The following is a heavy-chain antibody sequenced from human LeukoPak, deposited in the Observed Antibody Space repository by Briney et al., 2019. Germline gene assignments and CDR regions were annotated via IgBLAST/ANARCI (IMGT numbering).Heavy chain of an antibody. Sequence: SETLSLTCTVSGGSISSSSYYWGWIRQPPGKGLEWIGSTYYSGSTYYNPSLKSRVTISVDTSKNQFSLKLSSVTAADTAVYYCARTDARSSGYYGYGMDVWGQGTTVTVSS. CDR1: GGSISSSSYY. CDR3: ARTDARSSGYYGYGMDV. D-gene: IGHD3-3*01. V-gene: IGHV4-39*01. CDR2: TYYSGST. J-gene: IGHJ6*02.